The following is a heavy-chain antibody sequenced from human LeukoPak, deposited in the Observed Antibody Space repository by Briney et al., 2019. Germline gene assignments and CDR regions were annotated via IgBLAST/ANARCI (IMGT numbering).Heavy chain of an antibody. CDR1: GGFISSGGYY. Sequence: SETLSLTCVVSGGFISSGGYYWGWIRHPPEKGLEWIGSVHHSGITYYDTSLKSRVTISVDKSKNQFSLELTSVTAADTAVYYCARNPPNYYDSSGRVGAFDVWGQGTMVTVSS. J-gene: IGHJ3*01. D-gene: IGHD3-22*01. V-gene: IGHV4-39*01. CDR2: VHHSGIT. CDR3: ARNPPNYYDSSGRVGAFDV.